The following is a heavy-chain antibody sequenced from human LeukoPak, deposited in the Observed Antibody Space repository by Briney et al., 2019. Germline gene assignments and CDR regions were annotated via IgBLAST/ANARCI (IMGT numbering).Heavy chain of an antibody. J-gene: IGHJ5*02. CDR1: GFTFNSYD. CDR2: IGTAGDP. D-gene: IGHD6-19*01. V-gene: IGHV3-13*05. Sequence: GGSLRLSCAASGFTFNSYDMHWVRQATGKGLEWVSAIGTAGDPYYPGSVKGRFTISRENAKNSLYLQMNSLRAGDTAVYYCARGHSSGWYNWFDPWGQGTLVTVSS. CDR3: ARGHSSGWYNWFDP.